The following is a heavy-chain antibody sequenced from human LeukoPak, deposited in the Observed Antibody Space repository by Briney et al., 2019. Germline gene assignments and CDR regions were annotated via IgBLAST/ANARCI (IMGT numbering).Heavy chain of an antibody. V-gene: IGHV3-11*01. CDR3: ARDWRYYGSGSYFDY. J-gene: IGHJ4*02. D-gene: IGHD3-10*01. CDR1: GFTFSDYY. CDR2: IRSSGSTI. Sequence: GGSLRFSCAASGFTFSDYYMSWIRQAPGKGLEWVSYIRSSGSTIYYADSVKGRFTISRDNAKNSLYLQMSSLRAEDTAVYYCARDWRYYGSGSYFDYWGQGTLVTVSS.